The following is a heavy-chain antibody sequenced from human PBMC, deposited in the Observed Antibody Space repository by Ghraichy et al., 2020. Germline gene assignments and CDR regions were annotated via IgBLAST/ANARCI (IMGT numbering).Heavy chain of an antibody. J-gene: IGHJ4*02. CDR3: AREDDGMTILNLLKCDY. D-gene: IGHD4/OR15-4a*01. Sequence: ASVKVSCKTSGYTFTSYYIHWVRQAPGQGLEWIGLINPRDGFTNYAQKFQGRVTMTRDTSTKTVYMEVSSLRSDDTAEYFCAREDDGMTILNLLKCDYWGQGTLVAVSS. V-gene: IGHV1-46*01. CDR2: INPRDGFT. CDR1: GYTFTSYY.